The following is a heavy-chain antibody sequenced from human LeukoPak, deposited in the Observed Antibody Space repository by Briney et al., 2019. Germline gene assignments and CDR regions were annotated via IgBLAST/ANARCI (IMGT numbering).Heavy chain of an antibody. CDR1: GYTFTCYY. Sequence: GASVKVSCKASGYTFTCYYMHWVRQAPGQGLEWMGWINPNSGGTNYVQKFQGRVTMTRDTSISTAYMELSRLRSDDTAVYYCARARKPRVTVGITGTTAFYYYGMDVWGQGTTVTVSS. CDR2: INPNSGGT. V-gene: IGHV1-2*02. CDR3: ARARKPRVTVGITGTTAFYYYGMDV. J-gene: IGHJ6*02. D-gene: IGHD1-20*01.